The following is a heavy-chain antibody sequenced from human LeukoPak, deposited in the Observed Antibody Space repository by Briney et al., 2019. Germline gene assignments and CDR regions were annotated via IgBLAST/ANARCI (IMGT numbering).Heavy chain of an antibody. D-gene: IGHD2-15*01. CDR3: ASLVVVGGKDH. CDR1: GFTFTSYN. CDR2: ISGTSSDI. V-gene: IGHV3-21*01. Sequence: GESLRPSCAASGFTFTSYNMNWVRQAPGKGLEWVSSISGTSSDIFYADSVKGRFTISRDNAKNSLYLQMNSLRAEDTAVYYCASLVVVGGKDHWGQGALVTVSS. J-gene: IGHJ4*02.